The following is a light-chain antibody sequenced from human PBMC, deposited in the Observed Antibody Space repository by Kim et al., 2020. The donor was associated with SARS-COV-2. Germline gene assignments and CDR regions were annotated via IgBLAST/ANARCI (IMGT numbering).Light chain of an antibody. V-gene: IGKV1-5*01. J-gene: IGKJ2*01. Sequence: DIQMTQSPSTLSASVGDTVTITCRASQSVSSRLAWYQQNPGKAPKLLIYGASTLNGGVPSRFSGSGSGTEFTLTITSLQPDDFATYHCQQYHTYSTFGQVTKLEI. CDR3: QQYHTYST. CDR2: GAS. CDR1: QSVSSR.